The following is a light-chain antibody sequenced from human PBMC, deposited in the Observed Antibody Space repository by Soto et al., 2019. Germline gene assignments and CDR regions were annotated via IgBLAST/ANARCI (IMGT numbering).Light chain of an antibody. V-gene: IGLV1-44*01. Sequence: QSVLTQPPSASATPGQTVTISCSGSSSNIARKSVYWYQQLRGTPPNLLMLSGVLRPSGVADRFSGSTSGATASLPISGVQSEDEADYYCSTWDDSLNGWVFGGGTKVTVL. J-gene: IGLJ3*02. CDR2: SGV. CDR3: STWDDSLNGWV. CDR1: SSNIARKS.